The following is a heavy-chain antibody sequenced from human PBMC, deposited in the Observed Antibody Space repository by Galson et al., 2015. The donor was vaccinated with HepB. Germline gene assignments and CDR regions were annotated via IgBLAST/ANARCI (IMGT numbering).Heavy chain of an antibody. Sequence: SVKVSCKASGCTFSSYAISWVRQAPGQGLEWMGGIIPIFGTANYAQKFQGRVTITADESTSTAYMELSSLRSEDTAVYYCAKEGATVTTRGGGWFDPWGQGTLVTVSS. CDR2: IIPIFGTA. D-gene: IGHD4-17*01. CDR1: GCTFSSYA. J-gene: IGHJ5*02. V-gene: IGHV1-69*13. CDR3: AKEGATVTTRGGGWFDP.